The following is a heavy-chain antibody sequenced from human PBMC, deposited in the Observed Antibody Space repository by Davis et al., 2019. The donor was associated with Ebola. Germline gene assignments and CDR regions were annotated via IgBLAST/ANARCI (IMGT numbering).Heavy chain of an antibody. D-gene: IGHD6-19*01. CDR3: ARARIAVAGTRSFDI. CDR1: AFTFSSFG. J-gene: IGHJ3*02. Sequence: GESLKISCAASAFTFSSFGIHWVRQAPGKGLEWVSSISSSSSYIYYADSVKGRFTISRDNAKNSLYLQMNSLRDEDTAVYYCARARIAVAGTRSFDIWGQGTMVTVSS. CDR2: ISSSSSYI. V-gene: IGHV3-21*01.